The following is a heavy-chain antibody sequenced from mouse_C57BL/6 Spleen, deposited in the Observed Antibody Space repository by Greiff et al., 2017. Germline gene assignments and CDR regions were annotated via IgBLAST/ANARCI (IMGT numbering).Heavy chain of an antibody. D-gene: IGHD1-1*01. CDR2: IDPSDSYT. J-gene: IGHJ2*01. CDR3: ARYYYGSSYEVDY. V-gene: IGHV1-50*01. CDR1: GYTFTSYW. Sequence: QVQLQQPGAELVKPGASVKLSCKASGYTFTSYWMQWVKQRPGQGLEWIGEIDPSDSYTNYNQKFKGKATLTVDTSSSTAYMQLSSLTSEDSAVYYCARYYYGSSYEVDYWGQGTTLTVSS.